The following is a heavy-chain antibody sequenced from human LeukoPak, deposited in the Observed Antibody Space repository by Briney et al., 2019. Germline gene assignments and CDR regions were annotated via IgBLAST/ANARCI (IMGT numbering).Heavy chain of an antibody. D-gene: IGHD3-22*01. Sequence: SQTLSLTCAISGDSASSNSAAWNWVRQSPSKGLEWLGRSYYRSEWYNDYAVSVKSRITLNPDTSKNQFSLQLTSVTPEDTAVYYCARGDISGYYAFDIWGQGTMVTVSS. CDR1: GDSASSNSAA. V-gene: IGHV6-1*01. CDR3: ARGDISGYYAFDI. CDR2: SYYRSEWYN. J-gene: IGHJ3*02.